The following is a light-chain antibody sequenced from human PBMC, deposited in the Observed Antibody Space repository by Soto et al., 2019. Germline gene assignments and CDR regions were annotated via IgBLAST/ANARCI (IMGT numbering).Light chain of an antibody. CDR1: ITDIGAYNY. CDR3: SSYTSSITPYV. V-gene: IGLV2-14*01. Sequence: QAALTQPASVSGSPGQSITISCTGTITDIGAYNYVSWYQQHPGKAPKLLIYGVSSRPSGVSNRFSGSKSGNAAYLTISGLQADDEAEYYCSSYTSSITPYVFGTGTMLTVL. J-gene: IGLJ1*01. CDR2: GVS.